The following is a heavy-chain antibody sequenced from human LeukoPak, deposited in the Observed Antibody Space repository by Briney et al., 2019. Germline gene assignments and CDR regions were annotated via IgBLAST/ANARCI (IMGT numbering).Heavy chain of an antibody. CDR2: IYYSGST. J-gene: IGHJ5*02. D-gene: IGHD4-17*01. Sequence: ASETLSLTCTVSGGSISSSSYYWGWIRQPPGKGLEWIGSIYYSGSTYYNPSLKSRVTISVDTSKNQFSLKLSSVTAADTAVYYCARLVTTVTWGGGYRRGRFDPWGQGTLVTVSS. CDR3: ARLVTTVTWGGGYRRGRFDP. CDR1: GGSISSSSYY. V-gene: IGHV4-39*01.